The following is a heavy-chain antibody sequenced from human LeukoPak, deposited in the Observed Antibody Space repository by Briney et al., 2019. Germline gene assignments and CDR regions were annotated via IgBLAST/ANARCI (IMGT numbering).Heavy chain of an antibody. CDR2: INTNTGNP. CDR3: ARTLTGYYRDAFDI. J-gene: IGHJ3*02. D-gene: IGHD3-9*01. Sequence: ASVKVSCKASGDTFTKYAMNWVRQAPGQGLEWMGWINTNTGNPTYAQGFTGRFVFSLDTSVNTAYLQISSLKAEDTAVYYCARTLTGYYRDAFDIWGQGTMVTVSS. CDR1: GDTFTKYA. V-gene: IGHV7-4-1*02.